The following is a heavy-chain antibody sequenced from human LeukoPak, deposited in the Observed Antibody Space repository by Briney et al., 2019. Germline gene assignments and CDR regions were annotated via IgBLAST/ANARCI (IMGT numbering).Heavy chain of an antibody. D-gene: IGHD3-22*01. CDR1: GFAFSTYW. Sequence: GGSLRLSCAASGFAFSTYWMTWVRQAPGKGLEWVANIKEDGSEIYYVDSVKGRFTVSRDNTKNSLYLQMNSLRADDTAVYYCAGMKVGYWGQGTLVTVSS. J-gene: IGHJ4*02. CDR3: AGMKVGY. CDR2: IKEDGSEI. V-gene: IGHV3-7*01.